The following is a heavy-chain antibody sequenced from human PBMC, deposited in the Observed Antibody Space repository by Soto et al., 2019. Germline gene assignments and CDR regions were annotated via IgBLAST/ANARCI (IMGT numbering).Heavy chain of an antibody. CDR1: GYTFTSYY. CDR2: INPSGGST. J-gene: IGHJ6*02. D-gene: IGHD3-9*01. V-gene: IGHV1-46*01. Sequence: GASVKVSCKASGYTFTSYYMHWVRQAPGQGLEWMGIINPSGGSTSYAQKFQGRVTMTRDTSTSTVYMELSSLRSEDTAVYYCARDLYDILTGSYTEGGEGGYYYYGMDVWGQGTTVTVSS. CDR3: ARDLYDILTGSYTEGGEGGYYYYGMDV.